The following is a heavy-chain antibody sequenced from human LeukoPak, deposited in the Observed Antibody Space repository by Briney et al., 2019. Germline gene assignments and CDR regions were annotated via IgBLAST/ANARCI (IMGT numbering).Heavy chain of an antibody. CDR1: GGTFSSYA. D-gene: IGHD5-18*01. CDR2: IIPIFGTA. J-gene: IGHJ4*02. V-gene: IGHV1-69*01. CDR3: ARGEVDYTAMVKRGFDY. Sequence: GASVKVSCKASGGTFSSYAISWVRQAPGQGLEWMGGIIPIFGTANYAQKFQGRVTITADESTSTAYMELSSLRSEDTAVYYCARGEVDYTAMVKRGFDYWGQGTLVTVSS.